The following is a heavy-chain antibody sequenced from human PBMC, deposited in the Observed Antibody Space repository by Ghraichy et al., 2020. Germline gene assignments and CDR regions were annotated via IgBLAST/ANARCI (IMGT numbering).Heavy chain of an antibody. CDR2: ISYDGSNK. J-gene: IGHJ4*02. CDR1: GLTLSSYG. CDR3: AKGHLHYYDSSGYVGYFDY. V-gene: IGHV3-30*18. D-gene: IGHD3-22*01. Sequence: LSLTCAASGLTLSSYGMHWVRQAPGKGLEWVAVISYDGSNKYYANSVKGRFTISRDNSKNTLYPQMNSLRPAYTALYYCAKGHLHYYDSSGYVGYFDYWGQGTLVTVSS.